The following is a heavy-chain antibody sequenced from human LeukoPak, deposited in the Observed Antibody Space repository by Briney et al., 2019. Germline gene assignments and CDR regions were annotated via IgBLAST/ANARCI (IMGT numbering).Heavy chain of an antibody. CDR3: AKDGPYYDILNYMDV. D-gene: IGHD3-9*01. V-gene: IGHV3-23*01. Sequence: GGSLRLSCAASGFTFSSYAMRWVRQAPGKGLEWVSAISASGVMTYYADSVKGRFTISRDNAKNSLYLQMNSLRAEDTAVYYCAKDGPYYDILNYMDVWGKGTTVTISS. CDR1: GFTFSSYA. J-gene: IGHJ6*03. CDR2: ISASGVMT.